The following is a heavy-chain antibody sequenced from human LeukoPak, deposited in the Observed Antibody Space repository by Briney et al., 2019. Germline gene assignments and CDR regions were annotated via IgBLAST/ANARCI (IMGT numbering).Heavy chain of an antibody. Sequence: GGSLRLSCAASGFTFSSYSMNWVRQAPGKGLEWVSSISSSSSYIYYADSVKGRFTISGDNAKNSLYLQMNSLRAEDTAVYYCARDSGYDSFAFDIWGQGTMVTVSS. D-gene: IGHD5-12*01. J-gene: IGHJ3*02. CDR2: ISSSSSYI. CDR1: GFTFSSYS. V-gene: IGHV3-21*01. CDR3: ARDSGYDSFAFDI.